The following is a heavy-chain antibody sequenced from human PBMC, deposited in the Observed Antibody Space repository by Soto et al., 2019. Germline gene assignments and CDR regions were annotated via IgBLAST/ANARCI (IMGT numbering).Heavy chain of an antibody. CDR1: GYTFTGYY. J-gene: IGHJ1*01. Sequence: ASVKVSCKASGYTFTGYYMHWVRQAPGQGLEWMGWINPNSGGTNYAQKFQGWVTMTRDTSISTAYMELSRLRSDDTAVYYCARSNCSGGSCYGEYFQHWGQGTLVTVSS. V-gene: IGHV1-2*04. CDR2: INPNSGGT. D-gene: IGHD2-15*01. CDR3: ARSNCSGGSCYGEYFQH.